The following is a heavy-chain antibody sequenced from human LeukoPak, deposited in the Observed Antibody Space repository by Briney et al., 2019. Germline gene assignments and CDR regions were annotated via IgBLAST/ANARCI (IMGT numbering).Heavy chain of an antibody. CDR1: GYSFNSHH. CDR3: ARDSGNFHYDMDV. J-gene: IGHJ6*02. V-gene: IGHV1-46*02. D-gene: IGHD3-10*01. CDR2: KFSHDGTT. Sequence: GASVTVPCKTSGYSFNSHHVHWVRQAPGQGLEWMGVKFSHDGTTSYTQNFQGRLTMTRDTSTSTVYMELSSRRSEDTAVYYCARDSGNFHYDMDVWGQGTTVIVSS.